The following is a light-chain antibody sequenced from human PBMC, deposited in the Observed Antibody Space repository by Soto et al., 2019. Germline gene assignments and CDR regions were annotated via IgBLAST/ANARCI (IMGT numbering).Light chain of an antibody. CDR1: QNITNN. Sequence: DIQMTQSPSSLSASIGDRVTITCQASQNITNNLSWYQQKPGKAPNLLISHASKLAKGVTPRFSGSGSGTDFSFIITRLQREDLATYYCQQYYGLPPLTFGQGTRLEIK. CDR2: HAS. CDR3: QQYYGLPPLT. J-gene: IGKJ5*01. V-gene: IGKV1-33*01.